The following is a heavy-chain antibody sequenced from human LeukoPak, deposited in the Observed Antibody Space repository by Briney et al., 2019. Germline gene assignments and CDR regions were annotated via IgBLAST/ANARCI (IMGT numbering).Heavy chain of an antibody. Sequence: ESLKISCKGSGYSFTSYWIGWVRQMPGKGLEWMGIIYPGDSDTRYSPSFQGQVTISADKSISTAYLQWSSLKASETAMYYCARHNRASYYDFWSGYYYYYYGMDVWGQGTTVTVSS. CDR3: ARHNRASYYDFWSGYYYYYYGMDV. CDR1: GYSFTSYW. V-gene: IGHV5-51*01. D-gene: IGHD3-3*01. CDR2: IYPGDSDT. J-gene: IGHJ6*02.